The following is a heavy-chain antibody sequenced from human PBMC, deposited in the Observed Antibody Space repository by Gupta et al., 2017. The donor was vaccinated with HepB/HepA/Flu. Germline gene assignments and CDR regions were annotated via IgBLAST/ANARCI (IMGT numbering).Heavy chain of an antibody. CDR1: GFTFSNYF. CDR3: ARGHDWHCDS. V-gene: IGHV3-7*04. CDR2: INPDGSGK. Sequence: EVQLVESGGGLVQPGGSLRLPCAASGFTFSNYFMNWVRQAPGKGLEWLGNINPDGSGKYYADSVKGRFTLSRDNAENSVYLQMSSLRAEDTATYYCARGHDWHCDSWGQGALVTVSS. J-gene: IGHJ4*02. D-gene: IGHD3-9*01.